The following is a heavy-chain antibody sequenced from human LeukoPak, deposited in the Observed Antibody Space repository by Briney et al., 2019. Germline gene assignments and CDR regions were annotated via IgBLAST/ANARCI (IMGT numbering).Heavy chain of an antibody. J-gene: IGHJ6*02. CDR2: ISAYNGNT. CDR3: ARDVTMIVVPRGGYGMDV. Sequence: ASVKVSCKASGYTFTGYYMHWVRQAPGQGLEWMGWISAYNGNTDYAQKLQGRVTMTTDTSTSTAYMELRSLRSDDTAVYYCARDVTMIVVPRGGYGMDVWGQGTTVTVSS. CDR1: GYTFTGYY. V-gene: IGHV1-18*04. D-gene: IGHD3-22*01.